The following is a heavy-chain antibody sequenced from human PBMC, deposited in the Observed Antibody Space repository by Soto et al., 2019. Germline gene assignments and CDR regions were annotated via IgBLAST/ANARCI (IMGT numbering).Heavy chain of an antibody. J-gene: IGHJ4*02. Sequence: GGSLRLSCAASGFTFSNAWMSWVRQAPGKGLEWVGRIKSKTDGGTTDYAAPVKGRFTISRDDSKNTLYLQINSLKPEDTAVYYCPTGYYYDSSGYFDYWGQGTLVTVSS. CDR3: PTGYYYDSSGYFDY. CDR1: GFTFSNAW. V-gene: IGHV3-15*01. CDR2: IKSKTDGGTT. D-gene: IGHD3-22*01.